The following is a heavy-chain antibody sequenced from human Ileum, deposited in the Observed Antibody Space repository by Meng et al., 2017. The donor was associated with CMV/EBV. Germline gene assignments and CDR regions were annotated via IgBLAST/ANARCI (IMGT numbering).Heavy chain of an antibody. CDR3: ANGGIPAALYYFDY. CDR2: ITGSGGTT. J-gene: IGHJ4*02. CDR1: GIRFSDYA. D-gene: IGHD2-2*01. Sequence: EXQLLEXXXKLVQPGXSLRLSXTASGIRFSDYAMSWVRQAPGKGLEWVSAITGSGGTTYYAGSVRGRFAISRDNSKNTLYLSMNNLRAEDTAIYYCANGGIPAALYYFDYWGQGTLVTVSS. V-gene: IGHV3-23*01.